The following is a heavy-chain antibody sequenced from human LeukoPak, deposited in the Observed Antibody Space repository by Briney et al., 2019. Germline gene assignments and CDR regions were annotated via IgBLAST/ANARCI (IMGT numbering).Heavy chain of an antibody. CDR1: GFTVSSSY. J-gene: IGHJ6*02. D-gene: IGHD6-19*01. CDR3: ARDAGWYYYYYGMDV. CDR2: IYTGGST. V-gene: IGHV3-66*01. Sequence: GGSLRLSCAASGFTVSSSYMSWVRQAPGKGLEWVSVIYTGGSTYYADSVKGRFTISRDNSKNTLYLQMNSLRAEDTAVYYCARDAGWYYYYYGMDVWGQGTTVTVSS.